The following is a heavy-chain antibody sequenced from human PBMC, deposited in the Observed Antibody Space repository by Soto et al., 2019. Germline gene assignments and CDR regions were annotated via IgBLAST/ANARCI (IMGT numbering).Heavy chain of an antibody. V-gene: IGHV3-30*18. Sequence: GGSLRLSCAASGFTFSSYGMHWVRQAPGKGLEWVAVISYDGSNKYYADPVKGRFTISRDNSKNTLYLQMNSLRAEDTAVYYCAKEGYRSSSGYFDYWGQGTLVTVSS. D-gene: IGHD6-6*01. CDR1: GFTFSSYG. J-gene: IGHJ4*02. CDR2: ISYDGSNK. CDR3: AKEGYRSSSGYFDY.